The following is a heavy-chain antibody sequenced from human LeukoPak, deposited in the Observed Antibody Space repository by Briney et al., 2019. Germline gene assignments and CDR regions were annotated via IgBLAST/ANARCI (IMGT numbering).Heavy chain of an antibody. CDR3: ARDTSWYYYGMDV. CDR2: IYYSGST. V-gene: IGHV4-59*01. D-gene: IGHD2-2*01. CDR1: GGSISSYY. J-gene: IGHJ6*02. Sequence: SETLSLTCTVSGGSISSYYWSWIRQPPGKGLEWIGYIYYSGSTNYNPSLKSRVTISVDASKNQFSLKLSSVTAADTAVYYCARDTSWYYYGMDVWGQGTTVTVSS.